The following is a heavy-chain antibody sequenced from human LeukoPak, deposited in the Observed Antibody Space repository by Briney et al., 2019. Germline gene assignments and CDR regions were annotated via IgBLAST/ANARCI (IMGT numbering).Heavy chain of an antibody. CDR1: GFPFSSYS. CDR2: ISSSSSTI. Sequence: AGGSLRLSCAASGFPFSSYSMNWVRQAPGKGLEWVSYISSSSSTIYYADSVKGRFTISRDNGKNSLYLQMNSLRDEDTAVYYCARSYDFWDYYYMDVWGKGTTVTVSS. CDR3: ARSYDFWDYYYMDV. D-gene: IGHD3-3*01. V-gene: IGHV3-48*02. J-gene: IGHJ6*03.